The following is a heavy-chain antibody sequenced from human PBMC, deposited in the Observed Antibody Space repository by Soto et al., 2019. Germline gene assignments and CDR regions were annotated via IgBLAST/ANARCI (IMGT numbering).Heavy chain of an antibody. Sequence: QVQLVQSGAEVKKPGASVKVSCKASGYTFTSYGISWVRQAPGQGLEWMGWISAYNGNTNYAQKLQGRVTMTTDTATSTAYMELRSLRSDATAVYYCARELYCSSTSCFLSHYGMDVWGQGTTVTVSS. D-gene: IGHD2-2*01. CDR1: GYTFTSYG. CDR3: ARELYCSSTSCFLSHYGMDV. J-gene: IGHJ6*02. V-gene: IGHV1-18*01. CDR2: ISAYNGNT.